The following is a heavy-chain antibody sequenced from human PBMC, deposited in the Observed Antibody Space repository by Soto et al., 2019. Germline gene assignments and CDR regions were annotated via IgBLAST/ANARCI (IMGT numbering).Heavy chain of an antibody. CDR2: ARNKVKGCII. CDR3: ARLMGTSFDL. Sequence: GLCLRLSCAVSGFTFTDHYMDWVRQTSGKGLEWVTRARNKVKGCIIAYAASVKGRFIISRDDSKNSLYLQMNSLKSEDTAVYFCARLMGTSFDLWGQGTLVTVSS. CDR1: GFTFTDHY. D-gene: IGHD2-8*01. J-gene: IGHJ4*02. V-gene: IGHV3-72*01.